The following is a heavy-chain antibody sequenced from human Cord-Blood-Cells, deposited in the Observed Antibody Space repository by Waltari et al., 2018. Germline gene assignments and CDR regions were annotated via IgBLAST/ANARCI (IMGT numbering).Heavy chain of an antibody. CDR1: GGSISSSSYY. J-gene: IGHJ4*02. CDR3: ARHRGYSSSWPLDY. Sequence: QLQLQESGPGLVKPSETLSLTRTVSGGSISSSSYYWGWIRQPPGKGLEWIGSIYYSGSTYYNPSLKSRVTISVDTSKNQFSLKLSSVTAADTAVYYCARHRGYSSSWPLDYWGQGTLVTVSS. D-gene: IGHD6-13*01. V-gene: IGHV4-39*01. CDR2: IYYSGST.